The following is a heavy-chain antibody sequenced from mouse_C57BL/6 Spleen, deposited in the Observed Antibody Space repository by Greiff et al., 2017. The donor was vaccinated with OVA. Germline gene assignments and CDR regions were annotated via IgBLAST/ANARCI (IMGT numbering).Heavy chain of an antibody. J-gene: IGHJ2*01. Sequence: VQLKQSGPELVKPGASVKMSCKASGYTFTDYNMHWVKQSHGKSLEWIGYINPNNGGTSYNQKFKGKATLTVNKSSSTAYMELRSLTSEDSAVYYCARGLLRDFDYWGQGTTLTVSS. CDR1: GYTFTDYN. D-gene: IGHD2-3*01. CDR2: INPNNGGT. CDR3: ARGLLRDFDY. V-gene: IGHV1-22*01.